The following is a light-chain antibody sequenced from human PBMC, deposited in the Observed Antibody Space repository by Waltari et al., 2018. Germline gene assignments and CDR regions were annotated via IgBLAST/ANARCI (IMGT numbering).Light chain of an antibody. J-gene: IGLJ3*02. CDR1: SSEVGGYAY. V-gene: IGLV2-8*01. CDR3: SSYAGSNLWV. Sequence: QSALTQPPSASGSPGQSVTITVTGTSSEVGGYAYVPWYQQHQDNAPKLMLSEVTKRPSGVPDRVSGSKSGNTASLTVSGLQAEDEADYYCSSYAGSNLWVFGGGTKLTVL. CDR2: EVT.